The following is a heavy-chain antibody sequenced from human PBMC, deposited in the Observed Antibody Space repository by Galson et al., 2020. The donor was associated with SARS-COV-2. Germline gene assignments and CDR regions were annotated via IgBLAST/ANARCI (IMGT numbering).Heavy chain of an antibody. Sequence: GESLKISCAASGFTFENHAMHWVRQAPGKGLEWVAQKFNDGSNKYYLDSVKGRFTISRDNSENTVSLQMDNLRAEDTAVYFCARDGQLSSGWAVDYWGQGTLVTVSS. CDR2: KFNDGSNK. J-gene: IGHJ4*02. CDR3: ARDGQLSSGWAVDY. V-gene: IGHV3-33*01. CDR1: GFTFENHA. D-gene: IGHD6-19*01.